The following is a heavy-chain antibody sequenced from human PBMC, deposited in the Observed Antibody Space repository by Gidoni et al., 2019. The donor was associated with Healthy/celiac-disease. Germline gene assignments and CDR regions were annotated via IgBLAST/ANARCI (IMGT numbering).Heavy chain of an antibody. Sequence: QVQLVESGGGVVQPGRSLRLSCAASGFTFSRYGMHWVRQAPGKGLEWVAVISYDGSNKYYADSVKGRFTISRDNSKNTLYLQMNSLRAEDTAVYYCVYARYYYDSSGYDEDYWGQGTLVTVSS. CDR2: ISYDGSNK. V-gene: IGHV3-30*03. J-gene: IGHJ4*02. CDR1: GFTFSRYG. D-gene: IGHD3-22*01. CDR3: VYARYYYDSSGYDEDY.